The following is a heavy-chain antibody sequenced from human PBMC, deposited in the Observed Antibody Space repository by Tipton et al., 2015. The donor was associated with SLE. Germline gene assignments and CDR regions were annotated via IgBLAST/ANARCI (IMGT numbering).Heavy chain of an antibody. V-gene: IGHV3-30*02. Sequence: SLRLSCAASGFNFNSYVMNWVRQAPGKGLEWVAFIRSDGSDKYYADSVKGRFTISRDNSKNTLYLQMNSLRPEDTAVYYCAKDAAYYDILTGYYKGGVNAFDIWGQGTMVTVSS. CDR3: AKDAAYYDILTGYYKGGVNAFDI. J-gene: IGHJ3*02. CDR2: IRSDGSDK. CDR1: GFNFNSYV. D-gene: IGHD3-9*01.